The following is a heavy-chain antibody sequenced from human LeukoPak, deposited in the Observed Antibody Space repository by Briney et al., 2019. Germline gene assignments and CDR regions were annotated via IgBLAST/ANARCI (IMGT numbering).Heavy chain of an antibody. Sequence: PETLSLTCTVSGGSITIYYWSWIRHPPGEGLGWIGYIYYSVGTTYNTSPKRRVTISVDTSKTKFSLKLSSVTAADTAVYYCARRAKEYYYDSSGYYYSAFDIWGQGTMVTVSS. CDR3: ARRAKEYYYDSSGYYYSAFDI. CDR1: GGSITIYY. CDR2: IYYSVGT. V-gene: IGHV4-59*08. D-gene: IGHD3-22*01. J-gene: IGHJ3*02.